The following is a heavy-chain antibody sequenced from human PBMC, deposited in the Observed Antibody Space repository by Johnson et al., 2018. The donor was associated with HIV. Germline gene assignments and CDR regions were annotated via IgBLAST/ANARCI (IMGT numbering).Heavy chain of an antibody. D-gene: IGHD6-13*01. V-gene: IGHV3-48*04. Sequence: VQLVESGGGVVQPGRSQRLSCAASGFTFSSYPMHWVRQAPGKGLEWVSYISSRGSSRYSADSVKGRFTVSRDNAKNTLYLQMNSLRAEDTAVYYCAREQELIGERAFDIWGQGTMVTVSS. CDR3: AREQELIGERAFDI. CDR1: GFTFSSYP. J-gene: IGHJ3*02. CDR2: ISSRGSSR.